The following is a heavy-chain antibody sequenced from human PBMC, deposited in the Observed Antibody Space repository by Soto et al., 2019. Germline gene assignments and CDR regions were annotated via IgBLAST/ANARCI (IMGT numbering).Heavy chain of an antibody. CDR2: IYYSGST. CDR3: ARDSDDSSGYYSSHYYGMDV. V-gene: IGHV4-61*01. Sequence: QVQLQESGPGLVKPSETLSLTCTVSGGSVSSGSYYCSWIRQPPGKGLEWIGYIYYSGSTNYNPALKSRVTISVDTSKNQFSLQLSSVTAADTAVYYCARDSDDSSGYYSSHYYGMDVWGQGTTVTVSS. CDR1: GGSVSSGSYY. D-gene: IGHD3-22*01. J-gene: IGHJ6*02.